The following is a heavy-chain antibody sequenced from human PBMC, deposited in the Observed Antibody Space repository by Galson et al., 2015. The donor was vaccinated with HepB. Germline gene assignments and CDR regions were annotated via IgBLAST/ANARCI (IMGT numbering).Heavy chain of an antibody. V-gene: IGHV4-39*01. CDR3: ARLRGDTGAFET. D-gene: IGHD2-21*01. CDR2: IYYSGVT. J-gene: IGHJ3*02. CDR1: GGSISSSAFY. Sequence: ETLSLTCTVSGGSISSSAFYWAWIRQPPAKGLEWIGSIYYSGVTYYNPSLKSRVILSVDTSKNLFSLRLTSVTAADTAVYYCARLRGDTGAFETWGQGTMVTVSA.